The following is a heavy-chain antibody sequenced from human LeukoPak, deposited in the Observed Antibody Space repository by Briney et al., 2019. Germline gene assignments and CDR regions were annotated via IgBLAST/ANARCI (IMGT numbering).Heavy chain of an antibody. CDR1: GFTFSSYS. D-gene: IGHD5-24*01. J-gene: IGHJ4*02. V-gene: IGHV3-21*01. CDR3: AREGRDGYNYNY. CDR2: ISSSSSYI. Sequence: GGSLRLSCAASGFTFSSYSMNWVRQAPGKGLEWASSISSSSSYIYYADSVKGRFTISRDNAKNSLYLQMNSLRAGDTAVYYCAREGRDGYNYNYWGQGTLVTVSS.